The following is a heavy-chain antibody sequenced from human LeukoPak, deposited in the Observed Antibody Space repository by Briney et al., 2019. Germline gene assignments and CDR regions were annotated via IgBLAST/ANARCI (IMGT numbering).Heavy chain of an antibody. Sequence: TGGSLRLSCAVSGFTFDDYAMHWVRQVPGKGLEWVSGINWNSDSIGYADSVKGRFTISRDNAKNSLYLQMNSLRAEDTAVYYCAKSNYHYYYYMDVWGRGTTVTVSS. J-gene: IGHJ6*03. CDR3: AKSNYHYYYYMDV. CDR2: INWNSDSI. V-gene: IGHV3-9*01. CDR1: GFTFDDYA.